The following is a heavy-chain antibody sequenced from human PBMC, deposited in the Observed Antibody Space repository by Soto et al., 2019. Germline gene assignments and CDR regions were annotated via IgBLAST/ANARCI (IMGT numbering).Heavy chain of an antibody. CDR2: IYYSGST. V-gene: IGHV4-39*01. J-gene: IGHJ6*03. Sequence: SETLSLTCTVSGGSISSSSYYWGWIRQPPGKGLEWIGSIYYSGSTYYNPSLKSRVTISVDTSKNQFSLKLSSVTAADTAVYYCARHVIPRLWFGESQSGYYMDVWGKGTTVTVSS. CDR1: GGSISSSSYY. D-gene: IGHD3-10*01. CDR3: ARHVIPRLWFGESQSGYYMDV.